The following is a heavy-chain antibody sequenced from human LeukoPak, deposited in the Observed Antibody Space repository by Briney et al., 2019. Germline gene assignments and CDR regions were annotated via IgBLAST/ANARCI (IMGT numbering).Heavy chain of an antibody. J-gene: IGHJ4*02. D-gene: IGHD6-13*01. Sequence: GASVKVSCKASGYTFTSYYMXWVRXAPGQXLEWMGIINPSGGSASYAQKFQGRVTMTRDTSTSTVYMELSSLRSEDTAVYYCARDGIAAENDYWGQGTLVTVSS. CDR3: ARDGIAAENDY. CDR1: GYTFTSYY. V-gene: IGHV1-46*01. CDR2: INPSGGSA.